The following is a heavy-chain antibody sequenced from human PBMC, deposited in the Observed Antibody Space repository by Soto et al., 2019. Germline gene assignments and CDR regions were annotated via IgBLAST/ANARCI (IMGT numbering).Heavy chain of an antibody. CDR1: GFTLSNYA. V-gene: IGHV3-30*18. CDR2: ISYDGSNK. J-gene: IGHJ3*02. D-gene: IGHD6-13*01. Sequence: PGGSLRLSCAASGFTLSNYAMRWVRQAPSKGLEWVAVISYDGSNKYYADSVKGRFTISRDNSKNTLYLQMNSLRAEDTAVYYCAKDRGSSWYGLGAFDIWGQGTMVTVSS. CDR3: AKDRGSSWYGLGAFDI.